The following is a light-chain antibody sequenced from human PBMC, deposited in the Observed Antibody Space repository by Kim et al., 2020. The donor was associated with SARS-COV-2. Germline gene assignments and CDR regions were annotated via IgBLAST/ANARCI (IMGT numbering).Light chain of an antibody. CDR2: AAS. V-gene: IGKV3-20*01. CDR3: QQYSSSPAT. J-gene: IGKJ1*01. CDR1: QRDSRSS. Sequence: SPGDGPTLSCRASQRDSRSSLAWYQQNPGQAPTLLMYAASSRATGIPDMFSGSGSGTDFPLNIRSLEPEDFAVYYCQQYSSSPATFGQGTKVDIK.